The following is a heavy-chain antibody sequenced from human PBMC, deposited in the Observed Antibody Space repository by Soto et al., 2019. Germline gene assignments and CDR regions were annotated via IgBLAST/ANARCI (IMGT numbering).Heavy chain of an antibody. CDR3: ARDFRTSDSTSEWFDP. Sequence: ASVKVSCKASGGTFSSYAISWVRQAPGQGLEWMGGIIPIFGTANYAQKFQGRVTITADESTSTAYMELSSLRSEDTAVYYCARDFRTSDSTSEWFDPWGQGTLVTVSS. J-gene: IGHJ5*02. CDR2: IIPIFGTA. CDR1: GGTFSSYA. D-gene: IGHD6-13*01. V-gene: IGHV1-69*13.